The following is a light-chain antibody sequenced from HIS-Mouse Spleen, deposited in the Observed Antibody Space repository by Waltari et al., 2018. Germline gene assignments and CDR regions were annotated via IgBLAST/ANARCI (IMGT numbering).Light chain of an antibody. J-gene: IGLJ2*01. CDR1: SSDVGGYNY. Sequence: QSALTQPPSASGSPGQSVTISCTGTSSDVGGYNYVSWYQQHPGKAPKLVIYEVSKRPYGVPDRFSGSKSGNTASLTVSGLQAEDEADYYCSSYAGSNNVVFGGGTKLTVL. V-gene: IGLV2-8*01. CDR2: EVS. CDR3: SSYAGSNNVV.